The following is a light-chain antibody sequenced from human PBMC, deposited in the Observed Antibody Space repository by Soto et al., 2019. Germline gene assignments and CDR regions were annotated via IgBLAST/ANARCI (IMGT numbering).Light chain of an antibody. J-gene: IGKJ1*01. CDR1: QTISSW. CDR3: HHYNSYSEA. Sequence: DIQMTQSPSTLSGSVGDRVTITCRASQTISSWLAWYQQKPGKAPKLLIYKASTLKSGVPSRFSGSGSGTEFTLTISSLKPDDFATYYCHHYNSYSEAFGQGTNVELK. V-gene: IGKV1-5*03. CDR2: KAS.